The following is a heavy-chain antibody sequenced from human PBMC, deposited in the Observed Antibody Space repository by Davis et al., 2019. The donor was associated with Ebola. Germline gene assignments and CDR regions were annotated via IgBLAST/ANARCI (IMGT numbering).Heavy chain of an antibody. V-gene: IGHV5-51*01. D-gene: IGHD3-22*01. CDR3: ARAPYYYDVSGFYVDY. CDR2: IFPGDSDT. J-gene: IGHJ4*02. Sequence: GESLKISCKGSGYDFTSSWIAWVRLMPGKGLEWMGIIFPGDSDTRYSPSFLGQVIFSADKSISTAYLQWSSLKASDTATYYCARAPYYYDVSGFYVDYWGQGTLVTVSS. CDR1: GYDFTSSW.